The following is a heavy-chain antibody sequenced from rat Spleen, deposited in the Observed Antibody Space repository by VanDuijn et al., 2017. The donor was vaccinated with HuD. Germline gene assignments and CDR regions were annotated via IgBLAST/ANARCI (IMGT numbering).Heavy chain of an antibody. CDR1: GFTFSDYA. Sequence: EVQLVESGGGLVQPGRSLKFSCAASGFTFSDYAMAWVRQAPKKGLEWVATIIYDCSSTYYRDSVKGRFTISRDNAKSSLYLQMDSLRSEDTDTYYCTTDGDYDYWGQGVMVTVSS. CDR2: IIYDCSST. J-gene: IGHJ2*01. D-gene: IGHD1-11*01. V-gene: IGHV5-17*01. CDR3: TTDGDYDY.